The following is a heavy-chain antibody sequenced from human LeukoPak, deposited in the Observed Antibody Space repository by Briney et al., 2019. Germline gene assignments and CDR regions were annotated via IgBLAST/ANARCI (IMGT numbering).Heavy chain of an antibody. Sequence: GGSLRLSCAASGFTFSSYDMYWVRQSTGKGLEWVSAIGTDGDTYYPGSVKGRFTISRENAKNSLYLQMNSLRVGDTAMYYCVRGPYCSGGTGYGHFDYGGQEPLVTASS. CDR1: GFTFSSYD. CDR2: IGTDGDT. J-gene: IGHJ4*02. D-gene: IGHD2-15*01. V-gene: IGHV3-13*01. CDR3: VRGPYCSGGTGYGHFDY.